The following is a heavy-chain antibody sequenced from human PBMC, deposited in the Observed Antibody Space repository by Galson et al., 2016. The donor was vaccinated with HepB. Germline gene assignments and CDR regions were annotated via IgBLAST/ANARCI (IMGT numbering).Heavy chain of an antibody. D-gene: IGHD6-19*01. Sequence: SLRLSCAASRFTFSSYGMHWVRQVPGKGLEWVAAIWYDGSNKFYADSVKGRFTISRDNSKNTLYLQMDSLRAEDTALYYCARERSSGWTGDSFDIWGQGTVVTVSS. CDR1: RFTFSSYG. CDR3: ARERSSGWTGDSFDI. CDR2: IWYDGSNK. V-gene: IGHV3-33*01. J-gene: IGHJ3*02.